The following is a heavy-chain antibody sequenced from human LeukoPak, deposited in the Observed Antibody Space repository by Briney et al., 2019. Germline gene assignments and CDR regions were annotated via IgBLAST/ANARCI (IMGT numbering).Heavy chain of an antibody. CDR3: ARDKPDRAAGHKDY. J-gene: IGHJ4*02. CDR2: ISSYNGNT. CDR1: GYTFTSYG. D-gene: IGHD6-13*01. V-gene: IGHV1-18*01. Sequence: GASVKVSCKASGYTFTSYGISWVRQAPGQGLEWMGWISSYNGNTHYAQKLQGRVTMTTDTSTSTAYMELRSLRSDDTAVYYCARDKPDRAAGHKDYWGQGTLVTVSS.